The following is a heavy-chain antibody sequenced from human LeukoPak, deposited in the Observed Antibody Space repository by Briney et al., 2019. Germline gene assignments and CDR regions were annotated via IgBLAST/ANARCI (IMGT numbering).Heavy chain of an antibody. CDR2: ISAYNGNT. J-gene: IGHJ3*02. CDR3: ARDDPEQVSYAFDI. V-gene: IGHV1-18*01. CDR1: GYTFTSYG. D-gene: IGHD6-13*01. Sequence: ASVKVSCKASGYTFTSYGISWVRQAPGQGLEWMGWISAYNGNTNYAQKLQGRVTMTTDTSTSTAYMELSSLRSEDTAVYYCARDDPEQVSYAFDIWGQGTMVTVSS.